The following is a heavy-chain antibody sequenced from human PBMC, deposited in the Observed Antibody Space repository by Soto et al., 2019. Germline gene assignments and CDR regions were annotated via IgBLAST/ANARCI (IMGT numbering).Heavy chain of an antibody. J-gene: IGHJ6*02. CDR1: GFSLSTSGVG. V-gene: IGHV2-5*02. Sequence: QITLKESGPTLVKPTQTLTLTCTFSGFSLSTSGVGVGWIRQPPGKALEWLALIYWDDDKRYSPSLKSRLTITKDTSKNQVVLTMTNMDPVDTATYDCAHQVTYYYVSGSYPYYYYGMAVWGQGTTVTVSS. D-gene: IGHD3-10*01. CDR2: IYWDDDK. CDR3: AHQVTYYYVSGSYPYYYYGMAV.